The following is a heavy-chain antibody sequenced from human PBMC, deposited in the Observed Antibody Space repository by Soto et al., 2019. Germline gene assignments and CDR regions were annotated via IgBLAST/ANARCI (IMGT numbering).Heavy chain of an antibody. CDR3: ARDFEEEPAATNTGRAV. CDR1: GFTFSSYG. D-gene: IGHD6-25*01. J-gene: IGHJ6*04. V-gene: IGHV3-33*01. CDR2: IWYDGSNK. Sequence: GGSLRLSCAASGFTFSSYGMHWVRQAPGKGLEWVAVIWYDGSNKYYADSVKGRFTISRDNSKNTLYLQMNSLRAEDTAVYYRARDFEEEPAATNTGRAVGAKGTTVPVSS.